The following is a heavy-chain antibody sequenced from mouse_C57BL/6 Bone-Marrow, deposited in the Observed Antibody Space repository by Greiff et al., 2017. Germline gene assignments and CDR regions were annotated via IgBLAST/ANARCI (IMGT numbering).Heavy chain of an antibody. V-gene: IGHV6-3*01. CDR2: ISLKSDNYAT. CDR3: TAYSYYYAMDY. J-gene: IGHJ4*01. Sequence: EVKLEESGGGLVQPGGSMKLSCVASGFTFSNYWMNWVRQSPEKGLEWVAQISLKSDNYATHYAESVKGRFTISRDDTKSSVYLQMNNLMAEDTGIYYCTAYSYYYAMDYWGQGTSVTVSS. CDR1: GFTFSNYW. D-gene: IGHD2-10*01.